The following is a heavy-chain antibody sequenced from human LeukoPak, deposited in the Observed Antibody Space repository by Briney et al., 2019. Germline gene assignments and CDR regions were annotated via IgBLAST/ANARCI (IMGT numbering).Heavy chain of an antibody. CDR3: ARLPPYSSGWYEDY. J-gene: IGHJ4*02. CDR1: GGSISNVNYY. CDR2: IYYSGTT. Sequence: PSETLSLTCNVSGGSISNVNYYWGWIRQPPGKGLEWIGSIYYSGTTYYKSSLQSRVTISVDTSKNQFSLKLSSVTAADTAVYFCARLPPYSSGWYEDYWGQGTLVTVSS. V-gene: IGHV4-39*01. D-gene: IGHD6-19*01.